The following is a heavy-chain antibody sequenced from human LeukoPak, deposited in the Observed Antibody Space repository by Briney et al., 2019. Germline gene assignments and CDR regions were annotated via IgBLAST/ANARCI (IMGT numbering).Heavy chain of an antibody. Sequence: SETLSLTCTVSGGSISSYYWSWIRQPPGKGLEWIGYIYYSRSTNYNPSLKSRVTISIDTSKNQFSLNLNSVTAADTAVYYCARAPYYYYGMDVWGQGTTVTVSS. CDR1: GGSISSYY. V-gene: IGHV4-59*01. CDR3: ARAPYYYYGMDV. CDR2: IYYSRST. J-gene: IGHJ6*02.